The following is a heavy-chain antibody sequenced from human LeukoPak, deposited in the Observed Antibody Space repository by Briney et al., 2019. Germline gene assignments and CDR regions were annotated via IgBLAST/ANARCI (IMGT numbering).Heavy chain of an antibody. CDR2: IYYSGST. Sequence: KPSETLSLTCTVSGGSISRYYWSWIRQPPGKGLEWIGYIYYSGSTNYNPSLKSRVTISVDTSKNQFSLKLSSVTAADTAVYYCARYGGSPNWYYYYYVDVWGKGTTVTVSS. J-gene: IGHJ6*03. V-gene: IGHV4-59*01. D-gene: IGHD1-26*01. CDR3: ARYGGSPNWYYYYYVDV. CDR1: GGSISRYY.